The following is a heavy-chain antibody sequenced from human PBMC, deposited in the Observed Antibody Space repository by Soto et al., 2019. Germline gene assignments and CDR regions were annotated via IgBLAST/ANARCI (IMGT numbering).Heavy chain of an antibody. V-gene: IGHV4-59*01. J-gene: IGHJ6*02. Sequence: SETLSLTCTVSGGSISSDFWSWIRQPPGKGLDWIGYIHYRGSTNYNPSLKSRVTISVDTSKNQFSLKLNSVTAADTAVYYCARGIEGWYQGRYYYGMDVWGQGTTVTVSS. CDR1: GGSISSDF. CDR2: IHYRGST. D-gene: IGHD6-19*01. CDR3: ARGIEGWYQGRYYYGMDV.